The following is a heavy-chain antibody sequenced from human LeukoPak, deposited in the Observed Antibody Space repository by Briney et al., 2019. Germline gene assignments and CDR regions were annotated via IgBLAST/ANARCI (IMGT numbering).Heavy chain of an antibody. Sequence: SVKVSCKASGGTFSSYAISWVRQAPGQGLEWTGGIIPIFGTANYAQKFQGRVTITADESTSTAYMELSSLRSEDTAVYYCARVSVHYDSSGYWYYWGQGTLVTVSS. J-gene: IGHJ4*02. CDR3: ARVSVHYDSSGYWYY. CDR2: IIPIFGTA. D-gene: IGHD3-22*01. V-gene: IGHV1-69*13. CDR1: GGTFSSYA.